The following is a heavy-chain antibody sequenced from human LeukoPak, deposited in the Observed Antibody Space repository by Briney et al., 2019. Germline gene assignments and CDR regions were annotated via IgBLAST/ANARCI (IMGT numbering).Heavy chain of an antibody. V-gene: IGHV3-23*01. CDR1: GVTFNTYA. CDR3: TKDLMTGFSSGWYFGY. Sequence: PGGSRRLSCAASGVTFNTYAMSWVRQAPGKGLEWVAVTGGSDDSTHYADSVKGRFTISRDNSKNSLYLQMNSLTAEDTAVYYCTKDLMTGFSSGWYFGYWGQGTLVTVSS. CDR2: TGGSDDST. J-gene: IGHJ4*02. D-gene: IGHD6-19*01.